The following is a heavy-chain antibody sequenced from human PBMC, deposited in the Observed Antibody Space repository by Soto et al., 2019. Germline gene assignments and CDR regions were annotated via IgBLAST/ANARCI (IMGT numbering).Heavy chain of an antibody. D-gene: IGHD3-16*01. J-gene: IGHJ4*02. Sequence: EVQLVESGGGLVQPGGSLRLSCAASGFTFSNYWMHWVRQAPGKGPVWVSRINTDGSTTNYADSVKGGFTISRDNAKNTLYLQTNSLGADDTAVYYCARDLGGYASHWGQGTLVTVSS. CDR1: GFTFSNYW. V-gene: IGHV3-74*01. CDR3: ARDLGGYASH. CDR2: INTDGSTT.